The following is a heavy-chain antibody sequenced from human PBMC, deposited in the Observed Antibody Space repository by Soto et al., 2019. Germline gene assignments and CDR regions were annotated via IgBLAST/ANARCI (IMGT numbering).Heavy chain of an antibody. J-gene: IGHJ4*02. CDR2: ISGSGGRT. D-gene: IGHD1-26*01. CDR1: GFTSISSS. Sequence: PGGSLRRPYAASGFTSISSSRSWVRQAPGKGLEWVSAISGSGGRTYYADSVKGRFTISRDNSKNTLYLQMNSLRAEDTAIYYCAKDSGSYFTADYWGQGP. CDR3: AKDSGSYFTADY. V-gene: IGHV3-23*01.